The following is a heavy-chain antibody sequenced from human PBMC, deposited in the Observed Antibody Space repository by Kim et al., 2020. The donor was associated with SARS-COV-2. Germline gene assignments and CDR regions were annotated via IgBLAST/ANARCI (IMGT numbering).Heavy chain of an antibody. J-gene: IGHJ4*02. D-gene: IGHD1-26*01. CDR3: ARGDIVGALSFPPYFDY. V-gene: IGHV1-69*01. Sequence: QGRVTITADESTSTAYMELSSLRSEDTAVYYCARGDIVGALSFPPYFDYWGQGTLVTVSS.